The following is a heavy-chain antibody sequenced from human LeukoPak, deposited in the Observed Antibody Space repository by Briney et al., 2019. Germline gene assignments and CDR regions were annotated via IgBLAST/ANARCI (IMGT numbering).Heavy chain of an antibody. CDR2: TKSDGSRT. CDR1: GFTFSNHW. J-gene: IGHJ3*02. CDR3: ARSGRGGAFDI. V-gene: IGHV3-74*01. Sequence: PGGSLRLSCAASGFTFSNHWMHWVRQAPGKGLVWVSRTKSDGSRTNYADSVKGRFTISGDNAKNTQSLQMNSLRAEDTAVYYCARSGRGGAFDIWGQGTMVTVSS. D-gene: IGHD1-26*01.